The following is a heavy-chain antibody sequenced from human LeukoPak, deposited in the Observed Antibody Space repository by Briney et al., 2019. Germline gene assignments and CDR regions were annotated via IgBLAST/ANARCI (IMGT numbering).Heavy chain of an antibody. CDR3: ARHGRSYDFDF. CDR1: GGSISTYY. V-gene: IGHV4-59*08. CDR2: IYYSGTP. Sequence: PSETLSLTCTVSGGSISTYYWSWIRQPPGKGLEWIGYIYYSGTPNYNPTLKSRVTMSVDTSKNQFSLKLSSVTAADTAVYYCARHGRSYDFDFWGQGTLVTVSS. J-gene: IGHJ4*02. D-gene: IGHD1-26*01.